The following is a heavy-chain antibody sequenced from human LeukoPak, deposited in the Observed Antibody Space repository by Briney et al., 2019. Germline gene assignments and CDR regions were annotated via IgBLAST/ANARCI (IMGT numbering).Heavy chain of an antibody. V-gene: IGHV3-66*01. CDR1: GFSVSSNY. Sequence: PGGSLRLSCAASGFSVSSNYMSRVRQAPGKGLEWVSVFYHSDSTYHADSVKGRFSISRDNSKNTLYLQMNSLRVEDTAVYYCARGITGYSGYDYWGQGTLVTVSS. CDR3: ARGITGYSGYDY. J-gene: IGHJ4*02. D-gene: IGHD5-12*01. CDR2: FYHSDST.